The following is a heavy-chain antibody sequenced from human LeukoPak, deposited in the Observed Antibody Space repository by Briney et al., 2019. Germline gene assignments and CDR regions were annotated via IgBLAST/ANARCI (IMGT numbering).Heavy chain of an antibody. D-gene: IGHD3-10*01. V-gene: IGHV4-34*01. J-gene: IGHJ4*02. CDR1: GGSFSGYY. CDR3: ARGRYYYGSGSLDY. CDR2: INHSGST. Sequence: PSETLSFTCAVYGGSFSGYYWSWTRQPPGKGLEWIGEINHSGSTNYNPSLKSRVTISVDTSKNQFSLKLSSVTAADTAVYYCARGRYYYGSGSLDYWGQGTLVTVSS.